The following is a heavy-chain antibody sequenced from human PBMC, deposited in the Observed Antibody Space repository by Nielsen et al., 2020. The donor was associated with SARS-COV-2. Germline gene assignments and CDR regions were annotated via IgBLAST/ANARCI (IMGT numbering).Heavy chain of an antibody. J-gene: IGHJ4*02. Sequence: GESLKISCAASGFTFSSYSMNWVRQAPGKGLEWVSSISSSSSYIYYADSVRGRFTISRDNAKNSLYLQMNGLRGEDTAVYYCAGERGYTFGSEGFFVSWGQGTLVTVSS. CDR2: ISSSSSYI. CDR1: GFTFSSYS. CDR3: AGERGYTFGSEGFFVS. V-gene: IGHV3-21*01. D-gene: IGHD5-18*01.